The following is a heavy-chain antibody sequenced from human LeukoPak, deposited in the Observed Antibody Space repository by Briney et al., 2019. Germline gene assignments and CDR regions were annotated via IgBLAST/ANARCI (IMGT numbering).Heavy chain of an antibody. CDR2: INPAGTET. J-gene: IGHJ4*02. D-gene: IGHD2-15*01. Sequence: GGSLRLSCAASGFSFSAYWMTWVRQAPGTGLEWVANINPAGTETYYVDPVKGRFTISRDNAKNLLYLQMNSLRAEDTAVYYCARFGYVAAVDLWGQRTLVTVSS. V-gene: IGHV3-7*01. CDR3: ARFGYVAAVDL. CDR1: GFSFSAYW.